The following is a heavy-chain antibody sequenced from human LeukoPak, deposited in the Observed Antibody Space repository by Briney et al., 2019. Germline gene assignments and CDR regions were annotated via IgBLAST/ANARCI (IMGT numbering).Heavy chain of an antibody. J-gene: IGHJ3*02. V-gene: IGHV3-21*01. CDR1: GFTFSSYS. CDR2: ISSSSSYI. Sequence: GGSLRLSCAASGFTFSSYSMNWVRQAPGKGLEWVSSISSSSSYIYYADSVKGRFTISRDNAKNSLYLQMNSLRAEDTAVYYCARASITMIVRGGAFDIWGQGTMVTVSS. CDR3: ARASITMIVRGGAFDI. D-gene: IGHD3-22*01.